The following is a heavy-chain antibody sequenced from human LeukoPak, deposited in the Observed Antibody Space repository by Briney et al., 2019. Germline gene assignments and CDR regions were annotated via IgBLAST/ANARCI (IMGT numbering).Heavy chain of an antibody. CDR1: GFTFSSYG. CDR2: ISYDGSNK. V-gene: IGHV3-30*18. CDR3: AKTRYRGYANTDYFDY. D-gene: IGHD3-16*01. Sequence: GGSLRLSCAASGFTFSSYGLHWVRQAPGKGLEWVAVISYDGSNKYYADSVKGRFTISRDNSKNTLYLQMNSLRPEDTAVYYCAKTRYRGYANTDYFDYWGQGTLVTVSS. J-gene: IGHJ4*02.